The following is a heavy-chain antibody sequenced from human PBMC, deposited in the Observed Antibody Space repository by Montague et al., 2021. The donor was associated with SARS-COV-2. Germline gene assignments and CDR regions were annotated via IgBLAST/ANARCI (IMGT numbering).Heavy chain of an antibody. D-gene: IGHD6-13*01. V-gene: IGHV4-39*07. CDR3: ARVGRQQLVRLSGMDV. CDR2: IYYSGGT. CDR1: GGSISSSGYY. Sequence: SETLSLTCTVSGGSISSSGYYWGWIRQPPGKGLEWIGSIYYSGGTYYNPSLKSRVTISVDTSKNQFSLKLSSVTAADTAVYYCARVGRQQLVRLSGMDVWGQGTTVTVSS. J-gene: IGHJ6*02.